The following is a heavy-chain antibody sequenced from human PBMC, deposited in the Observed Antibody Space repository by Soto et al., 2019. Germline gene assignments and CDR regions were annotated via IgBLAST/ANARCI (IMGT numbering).Heavy chain of an antibody. CDR1: GCSISSSSYY. V-gene: IGHV4-39*01. D-gene: IGHD5-12*01. CDR2: IYYSGST. CDR3: ARREMATIYYYYYGMDA. J-gene: IGHJ6*02. Sequence: PSETLSLTCTFSGCSISSSSYYWGWIRQPPGKGLEWIGSIYYSGSTYYNPSLKSRVTISVDTSKNQFSLKLSSVTAADTAVYYCARREMATIYYYYYGMDAWGQGTTVTVSS.